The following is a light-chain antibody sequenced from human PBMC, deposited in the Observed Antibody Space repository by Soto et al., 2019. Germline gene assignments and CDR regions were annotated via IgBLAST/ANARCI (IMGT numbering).Light chain of an antibody. CDR2: DAS. Sequence: DIQVTQSPSFMSASRRDRVKSTSRASQGINTYLAWYQQKLGKAPKVLIYDASKLHSGVPSRFSGSGSGTGFTLTLSSLPPEDFATYFCQELKTYSSFGGGTKVDI. J-gene: IGKJ4*01. CDR1: QGINTY. CDR3: QELKTYSS. V-gene: IGKV1-9*01.